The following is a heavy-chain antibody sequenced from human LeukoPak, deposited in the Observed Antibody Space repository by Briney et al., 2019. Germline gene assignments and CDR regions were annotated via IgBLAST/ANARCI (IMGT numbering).Heavy chain of an antibody. V-gene: IGHV3-30-3*01. CDR3: ARGASGVRGVIDY. Sequence: PGGSLRLSCAASGFTFSSYAMHWVRQAPGKGLEWVAVISYDGSNKYYADSVKGRFTISRDNSKNTLYLQMNSLRAEDTAVYYCARGASGVRGVIDYWGQGTLVTVSS. D-gene: IGHD3-10*01. CDR2: ISYDGSNK. CDR1: GFTFSSYA. J-gene: IGHJ4*02.